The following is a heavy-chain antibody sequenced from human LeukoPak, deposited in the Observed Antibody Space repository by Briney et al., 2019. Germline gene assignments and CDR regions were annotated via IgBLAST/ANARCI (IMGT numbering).Heavy chain of an antibody. D-gene: IGHD1-7*01. V-gene: IGHV1-69*06. J-gene: IGHJ6*03. CDR1: GGTFSNYA. CDR3: ARGRNNWNYYAYYYYYFMDV. CDR2: IIPIFGTT. Sequence: ASVKVSCKTSGGTFSNYAISWVRQAPGQGLEWMGGIIPIFGTTNYAQTLQGRVTITADKSTSTAYMELSSLTSEDTAVYYCARGRNNWNYYAYYYYYFMDVWGKGTTVTVSS.